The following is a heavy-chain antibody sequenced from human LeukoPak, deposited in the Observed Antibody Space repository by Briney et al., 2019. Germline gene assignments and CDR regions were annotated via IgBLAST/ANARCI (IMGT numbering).Heavy chain of an antibody. CDR2: IIPIFVIA. CDR1: GGTFSSYA. D-gene: IGHD2-21*01. J-gene: IGHJ4*02. V-gene: IGHV1-69*04. CDR3: ARWLGADCGGDCSDY. Sequence: SVKVSCKTSGGTFSSYAINWVRQAPGQGLEWVGRIIPIFVIANYAQKFQGRVTITADKSTRTAYMELSRLRYEDTAVYYCARWLGADCGGDCSDYWGQGTLVTVPS.